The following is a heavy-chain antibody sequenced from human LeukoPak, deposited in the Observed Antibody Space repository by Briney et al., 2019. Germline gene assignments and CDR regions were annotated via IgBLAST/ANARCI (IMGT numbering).Heavy chain of an antibody. D-gene: IGHD4-17*01. V-gene: IGHV1-2*02. CDR2: INPNSGGT. CDR3: ARDGDDNGDYVLGWFDP. Sequence: ASVKVSCKASGGTFSNYALNWVRQAPGQGLEWMGWINPNSGGTMYAQKFQGRVAMTRDTSINTAYMELSRLTSDDTAVYYCARDGDDNGDYVLGWFDPWGQGTLVTVSS. J-gene: IGHJ5*02. CDR1: GGTFSNYA.